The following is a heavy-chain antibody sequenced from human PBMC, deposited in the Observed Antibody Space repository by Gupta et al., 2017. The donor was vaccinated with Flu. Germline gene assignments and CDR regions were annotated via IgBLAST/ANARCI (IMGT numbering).Heavy chain of an antibody. Sequence: GKNMEWICYIYYNGYTQYNPSLESRVSISIDTSKNQFSLRLTSVNAADTAVYFCARGLGSIFGVASNQNYFDSWGQGSLVTVSS. D-gene: IGHD3-3*01. CDR3: ARGLGSIFGVASNQNYFDS. J-gene: IGHJ4*02. V-gene: IGHV4-31*02. CDR2: IYYNGYT.